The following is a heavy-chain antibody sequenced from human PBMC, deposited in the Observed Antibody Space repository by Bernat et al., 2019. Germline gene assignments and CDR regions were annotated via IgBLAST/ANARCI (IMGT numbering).Heavy chain of an antibody. V-gene: IGHV1-3*01. CDR2: IKGGNGNT. D-gene: IGHD3-9*01. J-gene: IGHJ5*02. Sequence: QVHLVQSGAEVKKPGASVKVSCKASGYTFTNYAMHWVRQAPGQRLEWMGWIKGGNGNTKYSQNFQGRVTMTTDTSTSTAYMELRSLRSDDTAVYYCARDGVLRYFDWLPNWFDPWGQGTLVTVSS. CDR1: GYTFTNYA. CDR3: ARDGVLRYFDWLPNWFDP.